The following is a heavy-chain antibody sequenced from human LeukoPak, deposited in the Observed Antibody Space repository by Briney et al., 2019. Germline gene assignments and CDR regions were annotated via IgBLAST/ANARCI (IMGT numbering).Heavy chain of an antibody. CDR1: GGTFSSYA. J-gene: IGHJ1*01. CDR2: ITPIFGTA. Sequence: SVKVSCKASGGTFSSYAISWVRQAPGQGLEWMGGITPIFGTANYAQKFQGRVTITADESTSTAYMELSSLRSEDTAVYYCARKTDGDYQYFQHWGQGTLVTVSS. CDR3: ARKTDGDYQYFQH. V-gene: IGHV1-69*01. D-gene: IGHD4-17*01.